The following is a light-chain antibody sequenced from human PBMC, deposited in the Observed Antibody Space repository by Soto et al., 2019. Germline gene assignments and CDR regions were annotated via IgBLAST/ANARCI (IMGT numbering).Light chain of an antibody. CDR3: QQYNNWPWT. CDR1: QSISDT. J-gene: IGKJ1*01. Sequence: EIVMTQSRCTLSVSAVVRATLSCRASQSISDTLAWYQQKPGQAPRLLIHGASTRAPGFPARFSGSGSGTDFTLTISSLQSEDFAVYYCQQYNNWPWTFGQGTKVDIK. CDR2: GAS. V-gene: IGKV3-15*01.